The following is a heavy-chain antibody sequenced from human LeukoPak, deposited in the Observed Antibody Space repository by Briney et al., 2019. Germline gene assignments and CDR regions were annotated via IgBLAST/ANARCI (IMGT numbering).Heavy chain of an antibody. J-gene: IGHJ4*02. CDR1: GGSISSYY. V-gene: IGHV4-59*08. D-gene: IGHD6-19*01. CDR3: ARPGIAVAEHDY. Sequence: SETLSLTCTVSGGSISSYYWSWIRQPPGKGLEWIGYIYYSGSTNYNPSLKSRVTISVDTSKNQFSLKLSSVTAADTAVYYCARPGIAVAEHDYWGQGTLVTVSS. CDR2: IYYSGST.